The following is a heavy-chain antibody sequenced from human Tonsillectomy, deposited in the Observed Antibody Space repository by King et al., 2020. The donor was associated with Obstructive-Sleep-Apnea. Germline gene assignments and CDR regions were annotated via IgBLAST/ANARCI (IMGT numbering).Heavy chain of an antibody. CDR2: IRYDGSNE. J-gene: IGHJ4*02. V-gene: IGHV3-30*02. CDR3: ATDQEMATID. CDR1: GFTFSSYG. D-gene: IGHD5-24*01. Sequence: VQLVESGGGVVQPGRFLSLSCAASGFTFSSYGMHWVRQAPGKGLEWVAFIRYDGSNEYYADPVKGRFTISRDNSKNTLFLQMNSLSDEDTALYYCATDQEMATIDWGQGTLVTVSS.